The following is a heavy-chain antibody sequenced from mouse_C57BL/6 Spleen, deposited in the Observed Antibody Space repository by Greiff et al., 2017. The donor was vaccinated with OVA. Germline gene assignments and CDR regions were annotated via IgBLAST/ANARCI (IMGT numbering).Heavy chain of an antibody. CDR2: IYPSDSET. Sequence: QVQLQQPGAELVRPGSSVKLSCKASGYTFTSYWMDWVKQRPGQGLEWIGNIYPSDSETHYNQKFKDKATLTVDKSSSTAYMHLSSLTSEDSAVYYCASRELGRRGFAYWGQGTLVTVSA. CDR1: GYTFTSYW. J-gene: IGHJ3*01. D-gene: IGHD4-1*01. V-gene: IGHV1-61*01. CDR3: ASRELGRRGFAY.